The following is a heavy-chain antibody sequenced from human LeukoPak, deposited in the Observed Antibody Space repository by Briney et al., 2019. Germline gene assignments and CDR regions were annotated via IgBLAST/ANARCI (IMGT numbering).Heavy chain of an antibody. CDR2: ISSSSSYI. CDR3: ARGVDDFWSGYYDY. D-gene: IGHD3-3*01. J-gene: IGHJ4*02. Sequence: GGSLRLSCAASGFTFSSYSMNWVRQAPGKGLEWVSSISSSSSYIYYADSVKGRFTISRDNAKNSLYLQMNSLRAEDTAVYYCARGVDDFWSGYYDYWGQGTLVTVSS. CDR1: GFTFSSYS. V-gene: IGHV3-21*01.